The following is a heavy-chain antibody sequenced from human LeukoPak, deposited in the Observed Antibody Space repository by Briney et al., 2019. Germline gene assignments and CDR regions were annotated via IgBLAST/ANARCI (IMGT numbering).Heavy chain of an antibody. CDR3: ARDPSVAGYGGSELDF. CDR1: GFTFSRFA. CDR2: ISYDGRHQ. V-gene: IGHV3-30*14. D-gene: IGHD4-23*01. J-gene: IGHJ4*02. Sequence: GGPLRLSCVASGFTFSRFAMHWLRQAPGKGLEWVAVISYDGRHQYYEDSVKGRFTISRDNSKNTLYLQMGSLRSEDTAVYYCARDPSVAGYGGSELDFWGQGTLVTASS.